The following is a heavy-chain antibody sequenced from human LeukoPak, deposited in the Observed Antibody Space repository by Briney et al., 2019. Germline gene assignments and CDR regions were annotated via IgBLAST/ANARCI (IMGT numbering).Heavy chain of an antibody. Sequence: PGRSLGLSCAASGFTFSSYGMHWVRQAPGKGLEWVAVISYDGSNKYYADSVKGRFTISRDNSKNTLYLQMNGLRAEDTAVYYCAKESIVGLKGAFDIWGQGTMVTVSS. J-gene: IGHJ3*02. CDR2: ISYDGSNK. V-gene: IGHV3-30*18. D-gene: IGHD1-26*01. CDR1: GFTFSSYG. CDR3: AKESIVGLKGAFDI.